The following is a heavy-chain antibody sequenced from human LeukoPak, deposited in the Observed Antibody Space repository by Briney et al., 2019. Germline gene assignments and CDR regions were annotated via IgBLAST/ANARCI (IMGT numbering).Heavy chain of an antibody. Sequence: PGGSLSLSCAASGFTISSNYMSWVRQAPGKGLEWGSVIYSGGSTYYADSVKGRFTISRDNSKNTLYLQMNSLRAEDTAVYYCAREKHDYGDYSFDYWGQGTLVTVSS. CDR1: GFTISSNY. CDR2: IYSGGST. V-gene: IGHV3-66*02. J-gene: IGHJ4*02. CDR3: AREKHDYGDYSFDY. D-gene: IGHD4-17*01.